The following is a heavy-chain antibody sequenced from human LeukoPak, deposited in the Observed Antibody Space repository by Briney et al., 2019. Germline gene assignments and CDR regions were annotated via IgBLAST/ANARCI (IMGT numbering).Heavy chain of an antibody. J-gene: IGHJ3*02. CDR2: IRYDGSNK. CDR1: GFTFSSYG. D-gene: IGHD4-23*01. CDR3: ALDYGGRKRAFDI. Sequence: PGGSLRLSCAASGFTFSSYGMHWVRQAPGKGLEWVAFIRYDGSNKYYADSVKGRFTISRDNSKNTMYLQMNSLRAEDTAVYYCALDYGGRKRAFDIWGQGTMVTVSS. V-gene: IGHV3-30*02.